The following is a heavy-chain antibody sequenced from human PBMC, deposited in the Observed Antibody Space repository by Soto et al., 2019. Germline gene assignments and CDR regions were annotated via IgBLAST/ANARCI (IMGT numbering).Heavy chain of an antibody. CDR1: GFTFSSYG. V-gene: IGHV3-33*01. CDR3: ASPPTYCSGGSCYLPFDY. D-gene: IGHD2-15*01. CDR2: IWYDGSNE. J-gene: IGHJ4*02. Sequence: QVQLVESGGGVVQPGRSLRLSCAASGFTFSSYGMHWVRQAPGKGLEWVAVIWYDGSNEYYADSVKGRFTISRDNSKNTLYLQMNSLRAEDTAVYYCASPPTYCSGGSCYLPFDYWGQGTLVTVSS.